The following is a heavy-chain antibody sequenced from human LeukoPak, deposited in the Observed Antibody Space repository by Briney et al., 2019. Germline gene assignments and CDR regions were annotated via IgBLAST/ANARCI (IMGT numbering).Heavy chain of an antibody. J-gene: IGHJ4*02. CDR1: GYTFTSYA. Sequence: GASVKVSCKASGYTFTSYAMHWVRQAPGQRLEWMGWINAGNGNTKYSQKFQGRVTITRDTSASTAYMELSSLKSEDTAVYYCARELMGSSWYQDWGQGTLVTVSS. CDR3: ARELMGSSWYQD. D-gene: IGHD6-13*01. V-gene: IGHV1-3*01. CDR2: INAGNGNT.